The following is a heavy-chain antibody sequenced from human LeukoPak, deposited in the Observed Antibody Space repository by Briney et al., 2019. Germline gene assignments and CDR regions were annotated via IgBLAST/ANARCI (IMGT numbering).Heavy chain of an antibody. V-gene: IGHV4-59*11. J-gene: IGHJ4*02. D-gene: IGHD3-3*01. CDR2: ISYIGST. Sequence: SETLSLTCAVSADSFSSHYWTWIRQPPGKGLEWIGYISYIGSTNYNPSLKSRVTISIDTSKNQFSLKLTSVTAADTAVYYCARGLYYDFWSGYYTAYFDYWGQGTLVTVSS. CDR1: ADSFSSHY. CDR3: ARGLYYDFWSGYYTAYFDY.